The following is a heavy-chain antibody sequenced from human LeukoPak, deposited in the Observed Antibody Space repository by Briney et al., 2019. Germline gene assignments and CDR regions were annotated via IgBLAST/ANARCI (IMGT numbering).Heavy chain of an antibody. D-gene: IGHD3-22*01. CDR2: IYYSGST. J-gene: IGHJ6*03. CDR1: GGSISSYY. V-gene: IGHV4-59*01. CDR3: ALAYYYDSSGYYYDYYYYMYV. Sequence: SETLSLTCTVSGGSISSYYWSWTRQPPGKGLEWIGYIYYSGSTNYNPSLKSRVTISVDTSKNQFSLKLSSVTAADTAVYYCALAYYYDSSGYYYDYYYYMYVWGKGTTVTVSS.